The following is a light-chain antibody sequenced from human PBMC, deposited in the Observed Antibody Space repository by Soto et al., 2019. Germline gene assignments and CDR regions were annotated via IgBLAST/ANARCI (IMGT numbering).Light chain of an antibody. V-gene: IGKV3-15*01. J-gene: IGKJ1*01. Sequence: EIVMTQSPATLSVSPGERASLSCRASQSVSSNLAWYQQKPGQAPRLLIYGASSRATGIPVRFSGSGSGTEFTLTISSLQSEDFALYYCQQYNNWLGTFGQGTKVDIK. CDR1: QSVSSN. CDR3: QQYNNWLGT. CDR2: GAS.